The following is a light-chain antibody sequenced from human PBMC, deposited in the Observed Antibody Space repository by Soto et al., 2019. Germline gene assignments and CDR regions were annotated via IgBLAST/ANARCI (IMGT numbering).Light chain of an antibody. CDR3: QQRSNWPPALT. V-gene: IGKV3-11*01. CDR1: QSVSSY. CDR2: DAS. Sequence: EIVLTQTPATLSLSPGERATLSCRASQSVSSYLAWYQQTPGQAPRLLIYDASNRATGIPARFSGSVSGTDFTLTISSLGTEDFAVYYCQQRSNWPPALTFGGGTKVEIK. J-gene: IGKJ4*01.